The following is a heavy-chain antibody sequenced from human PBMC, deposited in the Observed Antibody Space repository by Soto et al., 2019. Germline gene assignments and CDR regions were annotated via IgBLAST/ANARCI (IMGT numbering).Heavy chain of an antibody. CDR1: GYSISSGYY. V-gene: IGHV4-38-2*02. Sequence: SETLSLTCTVSGYSISSGYYWGWIRQPPGKGLEWIGSIYHSGSTYYNPSLKSRVTISVDTSKNQFSLKLSSVTAADTAVYYCARDSVYFDSSGYYYYYGMDVWGQGTTVTVSS. CDR2: IYHSGST. CDR3: ARDSVYFDSSGYYYYYGMDV. D-gene: IGHD3-22*01. J-gene: IGHJ6*02.